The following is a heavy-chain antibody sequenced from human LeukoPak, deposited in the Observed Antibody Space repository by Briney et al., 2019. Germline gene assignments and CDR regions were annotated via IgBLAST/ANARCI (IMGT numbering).Heavy chain of an antibody. CDR2: INPSGGST. CDR3: ARAAESNAFDI. Sequence: ASVKVSCKASGYTFNRYYMHWVRQAPGQGLEWMGIINPSGGSTSYAQKFQGRVTMTRDTSTSTVYMELSSLRAEDTAVYYCARAAESNAFDIWGQGTMVTVSS. CDR1: GYTFNRYY. J-gene: IGHJ3*02. V-gene: IGHV1-46*02.